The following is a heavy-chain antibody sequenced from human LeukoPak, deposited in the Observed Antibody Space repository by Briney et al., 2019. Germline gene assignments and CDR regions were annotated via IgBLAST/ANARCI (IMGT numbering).Heavy chain of an antibody. J-gene: IGHJ4*02. D-gene: IGHD1-26*01. CDR2: FDPENGET. Sequence: GASVKVSCKVSGYTLTELSVHWARQAPGKGLEWMGGFDPENGETIYAQKFQGRVTMTEDTSTDTAYMELSSLTSDDTAVYYCATLNSGTYSSFDFWGQGTLVTVSS. V-gene: IGHV1-24*01. CDR3: ATLNSGTYSSFDF. CDR1: GYTLTELS.